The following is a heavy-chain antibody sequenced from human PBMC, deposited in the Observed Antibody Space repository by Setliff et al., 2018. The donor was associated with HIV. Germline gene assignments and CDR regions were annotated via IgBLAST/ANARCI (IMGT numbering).Heavy chain of an antibody. CDR3: ARAGAAETSHFDY. D-gene: IGHD2-15*01. Sequence: ASVKVSCKASGYTFTDFGITWVRQAPGQGLEWRGWIGAFNGNTHYPQNLQGRVTMTTDTSTRTAYMELRSLRSDDTAVYFCARAGAAETSHFDYWGQGTLVTVSS. J-gene: IGHJ4*02. V-gene: IGHV1-18*01. CDR2: IGAFNGNT. CDR1: GYTFTDFG.